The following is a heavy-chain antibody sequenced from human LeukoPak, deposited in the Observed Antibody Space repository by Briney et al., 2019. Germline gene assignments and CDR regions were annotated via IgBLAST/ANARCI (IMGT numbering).Heavy chain of an antibody. V-gene: IGHV4-59*01. CDR3: AREASSGSYQYYFDY. CDR2: IYYSGST. CDR1: GGSISSYY. D-gene: IGHD3-10*01. J-gene: IGHJ4*02. Sequence: KPSETLSLTCTVSGGSISSYYWSWIRQPPGKGLEWIGYIYYSGSTSYNPSLKSRVTISVDTSKNQFSLKLSSVTATDTAVDYCAREASSGSYQYYFDYWGQGTLVTVSS.